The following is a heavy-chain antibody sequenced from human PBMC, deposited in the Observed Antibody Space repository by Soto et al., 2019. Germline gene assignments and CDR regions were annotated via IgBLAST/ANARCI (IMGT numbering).Heavy chain of an antibody. D-gene: IGHD2-2*01. CDR2: IIPIFGTA. J-gene: IGHJ6*01. V-gene: IGHV1-69*13. CDR1: GGTFSSYA. Sequence: AVKVCCKASGGTFSSYAISWVRLAPGQGLEWMGGIIPIFGTANYAQKFQGRVTSTADESTSRAYMQLSSIRSEDTGVYNCARGCLGYCSRTSSYTPYYNFYYCMDVRG. CDR3: ARGCLGYCSRTSSYTPYYNFYYCMDV.